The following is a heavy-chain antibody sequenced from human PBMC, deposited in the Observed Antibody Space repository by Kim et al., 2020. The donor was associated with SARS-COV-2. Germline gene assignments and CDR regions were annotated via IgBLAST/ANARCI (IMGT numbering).Heavy chain of an antibody. CDR3: ARDPQQLGYNWFDP. J-gene: IGHJ5*02. CDR2: IYYSGST. Sequence: SETLSLTCTVSGGSISSSSYYWGWIRQPPGKGLEWIGSIYYSGSTYYNPSLKSRVTISVDTSKNQFSLKLSSVTAADTAVYYCARDPQQLGYNWFDPWGQGTLVTVSS. V-gene: IGHV4-39*07. D-gene: IGHD6-13*01. CDR1: GGSISSSSYY.